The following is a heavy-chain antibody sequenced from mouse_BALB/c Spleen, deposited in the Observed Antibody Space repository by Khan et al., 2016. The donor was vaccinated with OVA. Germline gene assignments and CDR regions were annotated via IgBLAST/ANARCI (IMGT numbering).Heavy chain of an antibody. D-gene: IGHD2-2*01. V-gene: IGHV4-1*02. CDR2: INPDSSTI. CDR1: GFDFSRYW. Sequence: EVELVESGGGLVQPGGSLKLSCAASGFDFSRYWMSWVRQAPGKGLEWIGEINPDSSTINYTPSLKDKFIISRDNAKNTLYLQMSKVGSEDTALYYCARLGYDGYFNVWGAGTTVTVSS. J-gene: IGHJ1*01. CDR3: ARLGYDGYFNV.